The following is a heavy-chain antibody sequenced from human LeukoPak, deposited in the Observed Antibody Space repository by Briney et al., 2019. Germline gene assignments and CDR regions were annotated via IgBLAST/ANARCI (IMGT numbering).Heavy chain of an antibody. J-gene: IGHJ4*02. CDR1: GFTFSSYA. V-gene: IGHV3-30*04. CDR2: ISYDGSNK. Sequence: GGSLRLSCAASGFTFSSYAMHWVRQAPGKGLEWVAVISYDGSNKYYADSVKGRFTISRDNSKNTLYLQMNSLRAEDTAVYYCARGRSPRYFDYWGQGTLVTVSS. CDR3: ARGRSPRYFDY.